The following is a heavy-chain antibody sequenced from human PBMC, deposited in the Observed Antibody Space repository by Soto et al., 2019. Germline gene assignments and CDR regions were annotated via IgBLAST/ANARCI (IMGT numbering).Heavy chain of an antibody. D-gene: IGHD1-26*01. CDR3: ARGAGAYGGNFSPAFDY. Sequence: LRLSCEASGFTFSHYAMHWVRQPPGKGLEWVAIIAYDGSNKYYADSGKGRFTISRDNSKDTLYLQMNSLRAEDTAVYYCARGAGAYGGNFSPAFDYWGQGTLVTVSS. V-gene: IGHV3-30-3*01. CDR2: IAYDGSNK. CDR1: GFTFSHYA. J-gene: IGHJ4*02.